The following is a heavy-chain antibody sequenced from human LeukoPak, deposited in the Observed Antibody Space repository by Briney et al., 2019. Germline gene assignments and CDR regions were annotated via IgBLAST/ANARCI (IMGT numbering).Heavy chain of an antibody. CDR1: GFTFSSYE. CDR2: ISSSGSTI. D-gene: IGHD6-19*01. J-gene: IGHJ3*02. CDR3: AREIAEQWLVLHDAFDI. V-gene: IGHV3-48*03. Sequence: GGSLRLSCAASGFTFSSYEMNRVRQAPGKGLEWVSYISSSGSTIYYADSVKGRFTISRDNAKNSLYLQMNSLRAEDTAVYYCAREIAEQWLVLHDAFDIWGQGTVVTVSS.